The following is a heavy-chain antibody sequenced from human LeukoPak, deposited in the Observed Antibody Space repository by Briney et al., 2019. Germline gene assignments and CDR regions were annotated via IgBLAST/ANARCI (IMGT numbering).Heavy chain of an antibody. Sequence: GGSLRLSCAAPGFTFSSYAMSWVRQAPGKGLEWVSSISGSGGSTYYEDSVKGRFTISRDNSKNTLYLQMNSLRAEDTAVYYCAKDLGSGYDSDFDYWGQGTLVTVSS. J-gene: IGHJ4*02. D-gene: IGHD5-12*01. CDR1: GFTFSSYA. CDR3: AKDLGSGYDSDFDY. CDR2: ISGSGGST. V-gene: IGHV3-23*01.